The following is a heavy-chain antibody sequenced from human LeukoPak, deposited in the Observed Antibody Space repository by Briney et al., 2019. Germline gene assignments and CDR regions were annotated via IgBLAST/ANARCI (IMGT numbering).Heavy chain of an antibody. CDR2: IYPGDSDT. Sequence: GESLKISCKGSGYSFTSYWIGGGRQMPGKGLEWMGIIYPGDSDTRYSPTFQGQVTISADKSISTAYLQWSSLKASDTAMYYCARIPDGYCSSTSCPELYFDYWGQGTLVTVSS. D-gene: IGHD2-2*01. V-gene: IGHV5-51*01. J-gene: IGHJ4*02. CDR1: GYSFTSYW. CDR3: ARIPDGYCSSTSCPELYFDY.